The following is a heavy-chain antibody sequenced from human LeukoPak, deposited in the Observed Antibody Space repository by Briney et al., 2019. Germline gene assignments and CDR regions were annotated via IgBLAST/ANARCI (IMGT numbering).Heavy chain of an antibody. CDR1: GGTFSSYA. Sequence: SVKVSCKASGGTFSSYAISWVRQAPGQGLEWMGRITPIFGTANYAQKFQGRVTITADKSTSTAYMELSSLRSEDTAVYYCARGYCSGGSCHDHYYYYYMDVWGKGTTVTVSS. CDR2: ITPIFGTA. J-gene: IGHJ6*03. D-gene: IGHD2-15*01. V-gene: IGHV1-69*06. CDR3: ARGYCSGGSCHDHYYYYYMDV.